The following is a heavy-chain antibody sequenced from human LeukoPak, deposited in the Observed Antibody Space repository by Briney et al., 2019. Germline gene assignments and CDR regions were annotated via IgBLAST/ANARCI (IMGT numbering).Heavy chain of an antibody. CDR1: GFTFDDYA. Sequence: GGSLRLSRAASGFTFDDYAMHWVRQAPGKGLEWVSGISWNSGSINYADSVKGRFTISRDNAKNSLYLQMNSLGPEDTAFYYCAKDGVQLWQSFQYWGQGTLVTVSS. CDR3: AKDGVQLWQSFQY. D-gene: IGHD3-16*01. J-gene: IGHJ4*02. V-gene: IGHV3-9*01. CDR2: ISWNSGSI.